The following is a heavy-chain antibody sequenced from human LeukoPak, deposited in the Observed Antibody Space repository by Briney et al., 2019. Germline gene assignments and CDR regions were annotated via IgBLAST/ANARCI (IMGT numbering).Heavy chain of an antibody. CDR3: ARLLDYGDYAIY. J-gene: IGHJ4*02. CDR1: GGAITSSIYY. D-gene: IGHD4-17*01. V-gene: IGHV4-30-4*01. Sequence: SETLSLTCTVSGGAITSSIYYFSWVRQPPGKGLECIGYIYYSGTTYYSPSLKSRVTMSVDTSQNQFSLKLSSVTAADTAVYYCARLLDYGDYAIYWGQGTLVTVSS. CDR2: IYYSGTT.